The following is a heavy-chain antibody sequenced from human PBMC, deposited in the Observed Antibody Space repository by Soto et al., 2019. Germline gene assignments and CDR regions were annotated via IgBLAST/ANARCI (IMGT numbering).Heavy chain of an antibody. J-gene: IGHJ6*02. CDR2: IKTKIEGGTT. V-gene: IGHV3-15*07. Sequence: GGSLRLSCAASGFIFSNTWINWVRQAPGKGLEWVGRIKTKIEGGTTNYAAPVKGRFTVSGDDSKNTVYLHMNSLRTEDTAVYYCTADIPNISANYGMDVWGQGTTVTVSS. D-gene: IGHD6-25*01. CDR1: GFIFSNTW. CDR3: TADIPNISANYGMDV.